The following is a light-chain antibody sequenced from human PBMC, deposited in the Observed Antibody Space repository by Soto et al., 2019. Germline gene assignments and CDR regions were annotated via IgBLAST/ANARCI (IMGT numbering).Light chain of an antibody. J-gene: IGLJ1*01. CDR2: DVS. CDR1: SSDVGGHNS. CDR3: SSYTSSSTLV. Sequence: QSVVTHPAAVSGSPGQSITISCTGTSSDVGGHNSVAWYQHNPGKAPKLMIYDVSNRPSGVSSRFSGSKSGNTASLSISGLQAEDEADYYCSSYTSSSTLVFGTGTKVTVL. V-gene: IGLV2-14*01.